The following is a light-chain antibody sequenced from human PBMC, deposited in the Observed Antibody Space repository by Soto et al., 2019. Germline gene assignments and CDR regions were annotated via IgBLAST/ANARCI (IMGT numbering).Light chain of an antibody. V-gene: IGKV3-20*01. CDR1: RSVSSSY. Sequence: ETVLTQSPGTLSLSPGERATLFCRASRSVSSSYLAWYQQKPGQAPRLLIYGASSRATGIPDRFSGSGSGTDFTLTISRQEPEDFAVYYCQQYVNSPPSWTCGQGTKVEIK. J-gene: IGKJ1*01. CDR3: QQYVNSPPSWT. CDR2: GAS.